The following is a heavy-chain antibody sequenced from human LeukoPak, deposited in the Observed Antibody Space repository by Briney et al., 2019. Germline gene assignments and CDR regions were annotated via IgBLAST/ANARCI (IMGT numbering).Heavy chain of an antibody. V-gene: IGHV4-34*01. Sequence: PSETLSLTCAVYGGSFSGYFWNWIRQPPGKGLEWIGEINHPGSTNYNPSLRSRVTISVDTSKNQFSLKLSSVTAADTAVYYCARGRTTYDYVWGSYRPPDYWGQGTLVTVSS. J-gene: IGHJ4*02. CDR1: GGSFSGYF. CDR3: ARGRTTYDYVWGSYRPPDY. CDR2: INHPGST. D-gene: IGHD3-16*02.